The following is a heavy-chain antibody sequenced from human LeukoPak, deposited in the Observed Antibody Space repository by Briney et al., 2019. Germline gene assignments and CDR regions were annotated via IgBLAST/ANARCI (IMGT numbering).Heavy chain of an antibody. CDR3: AMTNYYYYYMDV. Sequence: SETLSLTCTVSGYSISSGYYWGWIRQPPGKGLEWIGSINHSGSTYYHPSLKSRVTISVDTSKNQFSLKLSSVTAADTAVYYCAMTNYYYYYMDVWGKGTTVTVSS. J-gene: IGHJ6*03. CDR1: GYSISSGYY. V-gene: IGHV4-38-2*02. CDR2: INHSGST. D-gene: IGHD4-11*01.